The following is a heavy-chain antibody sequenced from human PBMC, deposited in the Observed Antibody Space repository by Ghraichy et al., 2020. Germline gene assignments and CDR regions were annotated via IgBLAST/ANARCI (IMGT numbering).Heavy chain of an antibody. CDR1: GFTFSSYW. CDR3: ARYNIAAAGHTIHDAFDI. CDR2: IKQDGSEK. V-gene: IGHV3-7*01. J-gene: IGHJ3*02. D-gene: IGHD6-13*01. Sequence: GGSLRLSCAASGFTFSSYWMSWVRQAPGKGLEWVANIKQDGSEKYYVDSVKGRFTISRDNAKNSLYLQMNSLRAEDTAVYYCARYNIAAAGHTIHDAFDIWVQGTMVTVSS.